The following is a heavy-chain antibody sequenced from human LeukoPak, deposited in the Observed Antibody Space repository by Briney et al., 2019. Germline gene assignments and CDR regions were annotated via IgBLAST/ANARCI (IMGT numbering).Heavy chain of an antibody. J-gene: IGHJ4*02. CDR3: TSPEPDY. V-gene: IGHV3-74*01. CDR1: GFTFSKYW. Sequence: GGSLRLSCAASGFTFSKYWMHWVRQAPGKGLEWVSRIKSDGSGTSYVDSVKGRFTISSDNAKNTLYLQMDSLRAEDTAVYYCTSPEPDYWGQGTLVTVSA. CDR2: IKSDGSGT.